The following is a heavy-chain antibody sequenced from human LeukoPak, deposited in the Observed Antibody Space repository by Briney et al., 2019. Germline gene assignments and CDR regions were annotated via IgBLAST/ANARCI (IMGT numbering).Heavy chain of an antibody. J-gene: IGHJ4*02. Sequence: PSETLSLTCIVSGASVSTSHWNWIRQVPRKGLEWIGCLSYTGKTDYNPSLTGRVTISFGTSENQVSLKLRSVSAADTGVYYCSEGYFEPFAHWGQGARVTVSS. CDR1: GASVSTSH. D-gene: IGHD2/OR15-2a*01. V-gene: IGHV4-59*02. CDR3: SEGYFEPFAH. CDR2: LSYTGKT.